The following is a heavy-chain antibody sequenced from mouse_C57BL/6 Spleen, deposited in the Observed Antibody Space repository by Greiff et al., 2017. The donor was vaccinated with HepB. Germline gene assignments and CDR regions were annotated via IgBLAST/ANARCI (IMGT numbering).Heavy chain of an antibody. CDR3: ARGATTVVATGMFDY. J-gene: IGHJ2*01. CDR1: GYTFTSYW. Sequence: QVQLQQSGAELAKPGASVKLSCKASGYTFTSYWMHWVKQRPGQGLEWIGYINPSSGYTKYNQKFKDKATLTADKSSSTAYMRLSSLTYGDSAVYFCARGATTVVATGMFDYWGQSTTLTVSS. D-gene: IGHD1-1*01. CDR2: INPSSGYT. V-gene: IGHV1-7*01.